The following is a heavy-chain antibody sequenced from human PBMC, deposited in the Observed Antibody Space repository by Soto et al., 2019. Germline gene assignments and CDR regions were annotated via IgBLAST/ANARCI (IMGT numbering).Heavy chain of an antibody. J-gene: IGHJ4*02. CDR3: ARVAAAGINPDFDY. CDR1: GYTFTGYY. CDR2: INPNSGGT. Sequence: QVQLVQSGAEVKKPGASVKVSCKASGYTFTGYYMHWVRQAPGQGLEWMGWINPNSGGTNYAQKFRGWVTXXRXTXXSTAYMELSRLRSDDTAVYYCARVAAAGINPDFDYWGQGTLVTVSS. D-gene: IGHD6-13*01. V-gene: IGHV1-2*04.